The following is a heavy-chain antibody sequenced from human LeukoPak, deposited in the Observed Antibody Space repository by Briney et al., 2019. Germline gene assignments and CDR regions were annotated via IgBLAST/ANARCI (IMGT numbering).Heavy chain of an antibody. CDR3: ATPSARKGSYGDYGDFDY. CDR2: IIPILGIA. Sequence: SVKVSCKASGGTFSSYTISWVRQAPGQGLEWTGRIIPILGIANYAQKFQGRVTITADKSTSTAYMELSSLRSEDTAVYYCATPSARKGSYGDYGDFDYWGQGTLVTVSS. J-gene: IGHJ4*02. CDR1: GGTFSSYT. V-gene: IGHV1-69*02. D-gene: IGHD4-17*01.